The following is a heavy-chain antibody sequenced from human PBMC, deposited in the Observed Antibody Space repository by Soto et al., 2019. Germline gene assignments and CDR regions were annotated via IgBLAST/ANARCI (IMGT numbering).Heavy chain of an antibody. Sequence: QLQLQESGPGLVKPSETLSLTCTVSGGSISSSSYYWGWIRQPPGKGLEWIGSIYYSGTNYYNPSLKSRVTIAVDTSKNQCSLKLSSVTAADAAVYYCAKTCWRGCTDFDYWGQGTMVTVSS. CDR3: AKTCWRGCTDFDY. V-gene: IGHV4-39*01. CDR1: GGSISSSSYY. J-gene: IGHJ4*02. CDR2: IYYSGTN. D-gene: IGHD3-3*01.